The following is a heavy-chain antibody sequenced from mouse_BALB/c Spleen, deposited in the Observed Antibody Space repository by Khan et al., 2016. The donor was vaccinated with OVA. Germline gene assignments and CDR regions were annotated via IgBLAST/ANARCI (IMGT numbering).Heavy chain of an antibody. CDR1: GFTFSSSS. D-gene: IGHD4-1*01. Sequence: EVQLVESGGDLVKPGGSLKLSCAASGFTFSSSSMSWVRQTPDKRLEWVTTISSAGDYTYYPDSVKGRFTISRDNAKNTLYLQMSSLKSEDTAMYYCASHLTGSFAYWGQGTLVTVSA. CDR2: ISSAGDYT. J-gene: IGHJ3*01. CDR3: ASHLTGSFAY. V-gene: IGHV5-6*01.